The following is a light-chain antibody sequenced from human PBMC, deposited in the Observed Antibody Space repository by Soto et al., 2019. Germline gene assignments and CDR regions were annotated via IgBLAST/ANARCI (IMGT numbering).Light chain of an antibody. Sequence: DIVMTQSPDSLAVSLGERATINCKSSQNNKNYLAWYQQKAGQTPKLIIDWASTRASGVPDRFSGSGSGTDFTLTISSLQAEDVAVYYCQHYYSSWTFGQGTKVEIK. CDR3: QHYYSSWT. CDR2: WAS. J-gene: IGKJ1*01. V-gene: IGKV4-1*01. CDR1: QNNKNY.